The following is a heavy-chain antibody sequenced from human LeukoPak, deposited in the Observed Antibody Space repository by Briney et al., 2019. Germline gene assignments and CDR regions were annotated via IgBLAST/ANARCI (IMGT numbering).Heavy chain of an antibody. V-gene: IGHV4-4*07. CDR2: IHTSGST. CDR1: GGSLSSYY. J-gene: IGHJ1*01. D-gene: IGHD1-26*01. CDR3: AREGGAEYFQD. Sequence: KPSETLSLTCTVSGGSLSSYYWSWIRQPPRKGLEWIGRIHTSGSTNYNPSLKSRVTMSVDTSKNQFSLKLSSVTAADTAVYYCAREGGAEYFQDWGQGTLVTVSS.